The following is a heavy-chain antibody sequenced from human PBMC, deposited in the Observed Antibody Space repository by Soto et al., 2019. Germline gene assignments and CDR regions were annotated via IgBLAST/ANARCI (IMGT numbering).Heavy chain of an antibody. CDR2: IYYSGST. D-gene: IGHD1-7*01. J-gene: IGHJ4*02. CDR1: GGSISSSSYY. V-gene: IGHV4-39*01. CDR3: ERHLEINWTYGFDY. Sequence: QLQLQESGPGLVKPSETLSLTCTVSGGSISSSSYYWGWIRQPPGKGLEWIGRIYYSGSTYYNPYLKSRVTISVDTSKKQFYLKLSSVTAADTAVYYCERHLEINWTYGFDYWGQGTLVTVSS.